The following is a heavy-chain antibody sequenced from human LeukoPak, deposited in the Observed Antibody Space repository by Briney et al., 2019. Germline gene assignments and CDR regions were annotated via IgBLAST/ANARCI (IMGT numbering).Heavy chain of an antibody. CDR1: GFTFSSYA. Sequence: GGSLRLSCAASGFTFSSYAMSWVRQAPGKGLEWVSAISGSGGNKYYADSVKGRFTISRDNSKNTLYLQMNSLRAEDTAVYYCAKDQVEPLPFDPWGQGTLVTVSS. CDR3: AKDQVEPLPFDP. J-gene: IGHJ5*02. CDR2: ISGSGGNK. D-gene: IGHD1-1*01. V-gene: IGHV3-23*01.